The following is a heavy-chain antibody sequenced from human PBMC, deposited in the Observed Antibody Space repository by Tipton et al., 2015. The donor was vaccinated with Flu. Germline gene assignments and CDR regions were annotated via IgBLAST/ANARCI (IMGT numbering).Heavy chain of an antibody. J-gene: IGHJ5*02. V-gene: IGHV4-34*01. CDR3: AKSALGYYFSGTRGSWFDP. Sequence: TLSLTCSVYGGSFTGYYWTWIRQSPGKGLEWIGEINHSGGTNYNPSLKSRVTISLDTSKNQFSLKVNSVTAADTAVYYCAKSALGYYFSGTRGSWFDPWGQGTPVTVSS. CDR1: GGSFTGYY. D-gene: IGHD3-10*01. CDR2: INHSGGT.